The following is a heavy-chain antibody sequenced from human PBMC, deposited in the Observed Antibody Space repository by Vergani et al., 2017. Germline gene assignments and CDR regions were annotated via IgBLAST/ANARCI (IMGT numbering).Heavy chain of an antibody. J-gene: IGHJ3*02. CDR3: ARDRDYGDYGAFDI. Sequence: QVQLVQSGAEVKKPGASVNVSCMASGYTFTSYYIHWVRQAPGQGLEWMGMINPSGGSTSYAQNFQGRIIMTRDTSTSTVYMSLSSLRSEDTAVYYCARDRDYGDYGAFDIWGQGTMVTVSS. V-gene: IGHV1-46*01. CDR2: INPSGGST. CDR1: GYTFTSYY. D-gene: IGHD4-17*01.